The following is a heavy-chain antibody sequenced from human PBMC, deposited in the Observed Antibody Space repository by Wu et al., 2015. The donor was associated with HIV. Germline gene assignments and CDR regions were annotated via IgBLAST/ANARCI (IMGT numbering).Heavy chain of an antibody. V-gene: IGHV1-8*01. Sequence: QVQLVQSGAEVKRPGASVKVSCKTSGYTFTTYDVHWVRQATGQGLEWMGWMNPNSGNTGYAQKFQGRVTMTRNTSISTAYMELSSLRSEDTAVYYCARAESFWEGYSYGYYFDYWGQGTAGHRLL. CDR3: ARAESFWEGYSYGYYFDY. J-gene: IGHJ4*02. CDR2: MNPNSGNT. D-gene: IGHD5-18*01. CDR1: GYTFTTYD.